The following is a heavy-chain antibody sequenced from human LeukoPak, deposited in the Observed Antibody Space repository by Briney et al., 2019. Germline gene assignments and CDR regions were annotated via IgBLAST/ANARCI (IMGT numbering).Heavy chain of an antibody. J-gene: IGHJ4*02. CDR1: GFTFDDYA. CDR2: ISWNSGSI. CDR3: AKSGCSSTSCYLNY. Sequence: GGSLRLSCVASGFTFDDYAMHWVRQAPGKGLEWVSGISWNSGSIGYADSVKGRFTISGDNAKNSLYLQMNSLRPEDMALYYCAKSGCSSTSCYLNYWGQGILVTVSS. D-gene: IGHD2-2*01. V-gene: IGHV3-9*03.